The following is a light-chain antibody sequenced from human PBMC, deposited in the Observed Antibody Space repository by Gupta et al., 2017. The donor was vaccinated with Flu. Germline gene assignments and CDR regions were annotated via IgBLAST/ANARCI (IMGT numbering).Light chain of an antibody. J-gene: IGKJ4*01. V-gene: IGKV3-15*01. CDR1: QSVYNN. Sequence: EIVLTQSPATLFVSPGESATLSCRASQSVYNNLAWFHQKPGQDPRLLSYDASTRATGIPARFSGSGSGTEFTLTIRSLQYEDFAVYYCQHYNKWLFGGGTKVEMK. CDR2: DAS. CDR3: QHYNKWL.